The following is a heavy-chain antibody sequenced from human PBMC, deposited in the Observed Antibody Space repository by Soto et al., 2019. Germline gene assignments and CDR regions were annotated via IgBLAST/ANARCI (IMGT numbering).Heavy chain of an antibody. CDR1: GFSFSDAW. V-gene: IGHV3-15*07. CDR3: TTGVDGYNPFDY. J-gene: IGHJ4*02. Sequence: EAQLVESGGGLVEPGGSLRVSCAASGFSFSDAWMIWVRQAPGKGLEWVGRIKSKAHGETADYAALVKGRFTISRDDSKNTVYLQMNSLKIEDTDVYYCTTGVDGYNPFDYWGQGTLVTVSS. D-gene: IGHD5-12*01. CDR2: IKSKAHGETA.